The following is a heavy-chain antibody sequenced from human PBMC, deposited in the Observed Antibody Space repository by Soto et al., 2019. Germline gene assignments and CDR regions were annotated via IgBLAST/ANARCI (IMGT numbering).Heavy chain of an antibody. CDR1: GFSVSSNY. Sequence: GGSLRLSCAISGFSVSSNYLSWVRQAPGKGLEWVSVHYSGGSTYYADSVQGRFTISRDKSNNTLYLQMRRVRAEDTAVYYCAKFVLPGGGTGHGMDVWGQGTTVTVSS. CDR2: HYSGGST. J-gene: IGHJ6*02. CDR3: AKFVLPGGGTGHGMDV. D-gene: IGHD1-1*01. V-gene: IGHV3-53*01.